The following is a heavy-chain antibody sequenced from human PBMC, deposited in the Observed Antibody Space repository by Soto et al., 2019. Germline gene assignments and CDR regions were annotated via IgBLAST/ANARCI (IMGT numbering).Heavy chain of an antibody. D-gene: IGHD1-26*01. CDR2: IWWHGRDI. Sequence: QVQVVESGGGVVQPGRSLRLSCTASGFSFSDYVMHWVRQPPGKGLEWVAVIWWHGRDIFYEGSVKGRFTISRDNSKNTLYLQMNSLRVEDTAVYYCAGDQGGQSGNFIFDNWRQGTLVTVSS. J-gene: IGHJ4*02. CDR3: AGDQGGQSGNFIFDN. V-gene: IGHV3-33*01. CDR1: GFSFSDYV.